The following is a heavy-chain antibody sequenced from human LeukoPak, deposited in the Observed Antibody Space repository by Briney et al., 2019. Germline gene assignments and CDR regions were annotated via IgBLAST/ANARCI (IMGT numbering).Heavy chain of an antibody. V-gene: IGHV1-69*04. J-gene: IGHJ4*02. CDR1: GGTFTSYA. CDR3: ASEITTPDQIYYFDS. Sequence: SVKVSCKASGGTFTSYAISWVRQAPGQGLEWMGRIIPILGIGNYAQKFQGRLTVTADKSTSTACMELSSLRSEDTAVYYCASEITTPDQIYYFDSWGQGTLVTVSS. CDR2: IIPILGIG. D-gene: IGHD1-1*01.